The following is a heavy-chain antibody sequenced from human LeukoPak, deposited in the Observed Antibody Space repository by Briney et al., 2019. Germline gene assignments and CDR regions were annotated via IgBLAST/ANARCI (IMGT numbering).Heavy chain of an antibody. CDR3: ARGYYYYYGMDV. V-gene: IGHV4-34*01. Sequence: SETLSLTCAVYGGSFSGYYWSWIRQPPGKGPEWIGEINHSGSTNYNPSLKSRVTISVDTSKNQFSLKLSSVTAADTAVYYCARGYYYYYGMDVWGQGTTVTVSS. CDR2: INHSGST. CDR1: GGSFSGYY. J-gene: IGHJ6*02.